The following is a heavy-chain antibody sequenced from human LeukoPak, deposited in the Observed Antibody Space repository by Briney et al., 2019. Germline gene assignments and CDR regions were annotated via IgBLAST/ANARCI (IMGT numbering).Heavy chain of an antibody. CDR2: RYHSGNT. V-gene: IGHV4-30-2*01. J-gene: IGHJ5*02. CDR3: AGDCSSTSCHPGWFDP. D-gene: IGHD2-2*01. CDR1: GGSISSGGYS. Sequence: PSETLSLTCAVSGGSISSGGYSWTWIRRPPGKGLEWIGYRYHSGNTYYNPSLQSRVTISVDTSKNQFSLKLSSVTAADTAVYYCAGDCSSTSCHPGWFDPWGQGTLVTVSS.